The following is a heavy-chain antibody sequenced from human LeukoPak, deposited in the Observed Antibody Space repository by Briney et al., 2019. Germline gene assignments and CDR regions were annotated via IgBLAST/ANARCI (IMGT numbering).Heavy chain of an antibody. CDR2: IYYSGST. CDR3: ARGITGPLDI. V-gene: IGHV4-39*07. Sequence: SETLSLTCTVSGGSISSSSYYWGWIRQPPGKGLEWIGSIYYSGSTYYNPSLKSRVTISVDKSKNQFSLKLSSVTAADTAVYYCARGITGPLDIWGQGTMVTVSS. J-gene: IGHJ3*02. CDR1: GGSISSSSYY. D-gene: IGHD1-14*01.